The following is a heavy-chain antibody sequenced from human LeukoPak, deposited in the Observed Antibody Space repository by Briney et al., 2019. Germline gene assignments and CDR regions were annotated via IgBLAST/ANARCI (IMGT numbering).Heavy chain of an antibody. Sequence: GGSLRLSCAASGFTFSSYGMSWVRQAPGKGLEWVSTLSGSDGTTYYAGSVKGRFTVSRDNTKNTFYLQMNSLRAEDTAVYYCAKRAPLYSSTPGNYFDSWGQGTLVTVSP. CDR2: LSGSDGTT. CDR3: AKRAPLYSSTPGNYFDS. J-gene: IGHJ4*02. V-gene: IGHV3-23*01. CDR1: GFTFSSYG. D-gene: IGHD6-19*01.